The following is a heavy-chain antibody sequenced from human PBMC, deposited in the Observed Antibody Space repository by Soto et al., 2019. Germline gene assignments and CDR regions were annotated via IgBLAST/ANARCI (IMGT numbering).Heavy chain of an antibody. CDR1: GFTFSSYS. D-gene: IGHD6-13*01. V-gene: IGHV3-21*01. CDR2: ISSSSSYI. Sequence: AGGSLRLSCAASGFTFSSYSMNWVRQAPGKGLEWVSSISSSSSYIYYADSVKGRFTISRDNAKNSLYLQMNSLRAEDTAVYYCARDRQSIAAAGTDFDWFDPWGQGTLVTVSS. J-gene: IGHJ5*02. CDR3: ARDRQSIAAAGTDFDWFDP.